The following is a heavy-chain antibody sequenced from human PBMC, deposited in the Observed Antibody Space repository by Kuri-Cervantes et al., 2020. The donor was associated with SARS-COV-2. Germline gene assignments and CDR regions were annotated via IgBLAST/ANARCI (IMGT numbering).Heavy chain of an antibody. D-gene: IGHD6-19*01. V-gene: IGHV3-21*01. CDR3: SRAGVAGTYVGNDAFDI. CDR1: GFTFSSYS. CDR2: IISSSSYI. Sequence: GGSLRLSCAASGFTFSSYSMHWVRQAPGKGLEWVSSIISSSSYIYYADSVKGRFTISRDNAKNSLYLQMNSLRAEDTAVYYCSRAGVAGTYVGNDAFDIWGQGTMVTVSS. J-gene: IGHJ3*02.